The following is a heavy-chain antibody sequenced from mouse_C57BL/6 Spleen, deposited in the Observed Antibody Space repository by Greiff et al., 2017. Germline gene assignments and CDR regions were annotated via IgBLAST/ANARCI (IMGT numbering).Heavy chain of an antibody. J-gene: IGHJ4*01. CDR1: GFTFSDYY. CDR2: ISNGGGST. V-gene: IGHV5-12*01. D-gene: IGHD1-1*01. Sequence: DVQLVESGGGLVQPGGSLKLSCAASGFTFSDYYMYWVRQTPEKRLEWVAYISNGGGSTYYPDTVKGRFTISRDNAKNTLYLQMSRLKSEDTAMYYCARQYGRYYAMDYWGQGTSVTVSS. CDR3: ARQYGRYYAMDY.